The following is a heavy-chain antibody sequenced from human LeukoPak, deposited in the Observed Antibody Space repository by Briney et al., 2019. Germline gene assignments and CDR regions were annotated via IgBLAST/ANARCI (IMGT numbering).Heavy chain of an antibody. CDR1: GGSITSYH. J-gene: IGHJ4*02. D-gene: IGHD1-26*01. V-gene: IGHV4-59*01. CDR2: IYYSGTT. Sequence: PSETLSLTCTVSGGSITSYHWSWIRQPPGKGLEWIGYIYYSGTTNYNPSLKSRVTISVDRSKNQFSLKLRSVIAADTAVYYFARVGWELLGPFDHWGQGTLVTVSS. CDR3: ARVGWELLGPFDH.